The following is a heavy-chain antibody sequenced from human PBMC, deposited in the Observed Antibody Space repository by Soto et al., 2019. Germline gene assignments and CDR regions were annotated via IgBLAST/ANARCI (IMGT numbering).Heavy chain of an antibody. CDR3: TTDSYSTIIIVRFDY. V-gene: IGHV3-15*07. D-gene: IGHD3-22*01. J-gene: IGHJ4*01. CDR2: IKSKTDGGTT. Sequence: GGSLRLSCAASGFTFSNAWINWVRQAPGKGLKWVGRIKSKTDGGTTDYAEPVKGRFAISRDDSNNMVYLQMNSLKIEDTAVYYCTTDSYSTIIIVRFDYWGHGTLVTVSS. CDR1: GFTFSNAW.